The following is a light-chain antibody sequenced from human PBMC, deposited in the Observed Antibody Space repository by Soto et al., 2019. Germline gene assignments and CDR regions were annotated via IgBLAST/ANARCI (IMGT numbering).Light chain of an antibody. CDR1: SSNIANNY. CDR3: GTWDSSLSAVV. CDR2: DND. J-gene: IGLJ2*01. Sequence: QSVLTQPPSVSAAPGQKVTISCSGSSSNIANNYVSWYQQLPGTAPKLLIYDNDKRPSGIPDRFSGSKSGTSATLGITGLQTGDEADYYCGTWDSSLSAVVFGGGTKLTVL. V-gene: IGLV1-51*01.